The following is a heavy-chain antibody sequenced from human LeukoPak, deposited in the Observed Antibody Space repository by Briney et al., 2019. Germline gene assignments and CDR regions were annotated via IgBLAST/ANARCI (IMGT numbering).Heavy chain of an antibody. D-gene: IGHD1-1*01. J-gene: IGHJ4*02. CDR2: ISGSGGST. Sequence: GGSLRLSCAASGFTFSSYAMSWVRQAPGKGLEWVSAISGSGGSTYYADSVRGRFTISRDNANNTLYLQMNSLRAEDTAVYYCVRALMGTFDYWGQGTLVTVSS. CDR1: GFTFSSYA. CDR3: VRALMGTFDY. V-gene: IGHV3-23*01.